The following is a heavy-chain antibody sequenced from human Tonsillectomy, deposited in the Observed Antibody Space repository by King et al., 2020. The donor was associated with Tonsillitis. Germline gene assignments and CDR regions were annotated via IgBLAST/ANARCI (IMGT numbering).Heavy chain of an antibody. J-gene: IGHJ5*02. CDR2: ISSSSSYI. D-gene: IGHD6-13*01. CDR3: ARAGVAAAGSGSYYRSSWFDP. Sequence: VQLVESGGGLVNPGGSLRLSCAASGFSFNNYYMTWIRQAPGKGLEWVSYISSSSSYIKYADSVKGPFTISRDNARKSLILQMDSLRAEDTAVYYCARAGVAAAGSGSYYRSSWFDPWGQGTLVTVSS. V-gene: IGHV3-11*05. CDR1: GFSFNNYY.